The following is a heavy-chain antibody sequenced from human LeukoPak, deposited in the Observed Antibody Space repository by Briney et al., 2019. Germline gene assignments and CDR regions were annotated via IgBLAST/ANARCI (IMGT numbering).Heavy chain of an antibody. CDR2: IYYSGST. CDR3: ARAKEGGYYGSGSYTDYNWFDP. D-gene: IGHD3-10*01. J-gene: IGHJ5*02. CDR1: GGSISSGDYY. V-gene: IGHV4-30-4*01. Sequence: SQTLSLTCTVSGGSISSGDYYWSWIRQPPGKGLEWIGYIYYSGSTYYNPSLKSRVTISVDTSKNQFSLKLSSVTAADTAVYYCARAKEGGYYGSGSYTDYNWFDPWGQGTLVTVSS.